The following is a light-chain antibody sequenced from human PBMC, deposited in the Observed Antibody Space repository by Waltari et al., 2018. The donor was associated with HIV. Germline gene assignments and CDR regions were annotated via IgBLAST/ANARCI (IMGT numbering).Light chain of an antibody. CDR2: KAS. CDR3: QQYSSYSPMYT. V-gene: IGKV1-5*03. Sequence: DIQMTQSPSILSASVGDRVTITCRASQSISRWLAWYQQQPGKAPKLLIYKASSLESGVPSRFSGSGSGTEVTLTINGLQPDDFATYYCQQYSSYSPMYTFGLGTKLEIK. CDR1: QSISRW. J-gene: IGKJ2*01.